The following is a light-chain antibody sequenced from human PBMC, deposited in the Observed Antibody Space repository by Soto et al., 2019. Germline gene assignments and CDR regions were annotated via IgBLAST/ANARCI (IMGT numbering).Light chain of an antibody. CDR2: GAS. CDR3: QHHGNSAYT. V-gene: IGKV3-20*01. Sequence: IVWTQSPGTLSLSPGERATLSCRASQTVSGSYLAWYQHKPGQAPRLLTHGASTRATGIPDRFSGSGSGTDFTLTISRLEPEDFVVYYCQHHGNSAYTFGQGTKLEIK. CDR1: QTVSGSY. J-gene: IGKJ2*01.